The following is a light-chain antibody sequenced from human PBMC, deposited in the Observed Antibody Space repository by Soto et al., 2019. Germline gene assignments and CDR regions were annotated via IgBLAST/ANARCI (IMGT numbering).Light chain of an antibody. CDR1: SSNIGSNT. V-gene: IGLV1-44*01. Sequence: QSVLTQPPSASGTPGQRVTISCSGSSSNIGSNTVSWYQQLAGTAPKLLIHNDNQRPSGVPDRFSGSKSGTSASLAISGLQSEDEADYYCAAWDDSLNVVFGGGTKLTVL. J-gene: IGLJ2*01. CDR2: NDN. CDR3: AAWDDSLNVV.